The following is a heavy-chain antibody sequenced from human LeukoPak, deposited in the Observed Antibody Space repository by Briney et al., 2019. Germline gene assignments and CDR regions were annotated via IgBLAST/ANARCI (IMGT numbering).Heavy chain of an antibody. D-gene: IGHD6-19*01. CDR3: AKADGIAVAAPSFFDY. CDR1: GFTFSSYS. V-gene: IGHV3-21*04. J-gene: IGHJ4*02. Sequence: GGSLRLSCAASGFTFSSYSINWVRQAPGKGLEWVSSISGTSGYIYYADPVRGRFTISRDNAKNSLYLQMNSLRAEDTALYYCAKADGIAVAAPSFFDYWGQGTLVTVSS. CDR2: ISGTSGYI.